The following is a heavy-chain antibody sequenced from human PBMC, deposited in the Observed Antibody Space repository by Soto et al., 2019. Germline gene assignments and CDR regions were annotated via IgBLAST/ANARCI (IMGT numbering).Heavy chain of an antibody. CDR2: IYYSGST. J-gene: IGHJ4*02. CDR3: AREVYSNQREFDY. CDR1: GGSISSGDNY. Sequence: SETLSLTCTVSGGSISSGDNYWSWIRQPPGKALVWIGYIYYSGSTYYNPSLKSRVTISVDTSKNQFSLKLSSVTAADTAVYYCAREVYSNQREFDYWGQGTLVTVSS. V-gene: IGHV4-30-4*01. D-gene: IGHD4-4*01.